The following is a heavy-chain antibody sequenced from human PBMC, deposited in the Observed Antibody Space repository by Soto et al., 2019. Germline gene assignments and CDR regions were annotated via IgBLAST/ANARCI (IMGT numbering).Heavy chain of an antibody. Sequence: QVQLQESGPGLVKPSQTLSLTCTVSGGSISSGCCYWSWIRQHPGKGLEWIGYIYYSGSTYYNPSLKSRVTISVDTSKNLISLKLGYVTVADTAVYFCARSVNPWGQGTLVTVSS. CDR3: ARSVNP. D-gene: IGHD3-16*02. V-gene: IGHV4-31*03. J-gene: IGHJ5*02. CDR1: GGSISSGCCY. CDR2: IYYSGST.